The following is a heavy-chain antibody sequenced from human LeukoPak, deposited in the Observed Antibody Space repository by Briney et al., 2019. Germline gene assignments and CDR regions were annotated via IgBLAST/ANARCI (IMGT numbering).Heavy chain of an antibody. CDR2: IYPGDSDT. J-gene: IGHJ4*02. CDR3: ARQGYGDYLEY. Sequence: GESLKISCKGSGYSFTTYWIAWVRQMPGKGLVWMGIIYPGDSDTRYSPSFQGQVTISADKSISTAYLQWSSLKASDTAIYYCARQGYGDYLEYWGQGTLVTVSS. CDR1: GYSFTTYW. D-gene: IGHD4-17*01. V-gene: IGHV5-51*01.